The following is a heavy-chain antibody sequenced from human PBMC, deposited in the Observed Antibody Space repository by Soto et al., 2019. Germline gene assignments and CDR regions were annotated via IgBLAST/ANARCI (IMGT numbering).Heavy chain of an antibody. D-gene: IGHD4-17*01. CDR3: AKDPYGDYWYFDL. CDR1: GFTFSSYA. CDR2: ISGSGGST. J-gene: IGHJ2*01. Sequence: EVQLLESGGGLVQPGGSLRLSCEASGFTFSSYAMSWVRQAPGKGLEWVSAISGSGGSTYYADYVKGRFTISRDNSKNTLYLQMNSLRAENTAVYYCAKDPYGDYWYFDLWGRGTLVTVSS. V-gene: IGHV3-23*01.